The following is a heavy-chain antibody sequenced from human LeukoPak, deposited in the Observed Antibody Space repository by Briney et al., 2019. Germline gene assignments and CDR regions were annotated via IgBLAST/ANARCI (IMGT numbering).Heavy chain of an antibody. CDR3: ARVFSGWYFYFDS. Sequence: GGSLRLSCVASGFTFSNYWMHWVRQAPGKGLVWVSVIYSGGSTYYADSVKGRFTISRDNAKNTLYLQMNSLRAEDTAMYYCARVFSGWYFYFDSWGQGTLVTVSS. CDR1: GFTFSNYW. D-gene: IGHD6-19*01. V-gene: IGHV3-74*01. J-gene: IGHJ4*02. CDR2: IYSGGST.